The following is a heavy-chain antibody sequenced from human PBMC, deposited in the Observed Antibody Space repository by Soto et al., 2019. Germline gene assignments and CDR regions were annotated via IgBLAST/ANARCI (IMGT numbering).Heavy chain of an antibody. CDR3: ARGLITIFGIVTLTPNYDGLDV. D-gene: IGHD3-3*01. CDR1: GDSVTSAGYH. V-gene: IGHV4-31*03. CDR2: IFHSGRT. Sequence: PSETLSLTCTVSGDSVTSAGYHWSWIRQHPGKGLEWIGYIFHSGRTYYNPSLRSRLSIKEDTSKNQFFLELSSVTAADTAVYYCARGLITIFGIVTLTPNYDGLDVWGQGTTVTVSS. J-gene: IGHJ6*02.